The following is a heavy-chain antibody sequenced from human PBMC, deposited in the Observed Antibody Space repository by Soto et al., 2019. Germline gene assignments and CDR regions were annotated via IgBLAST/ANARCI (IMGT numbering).Heavy chain of an antibody. CDR3: ARHFVAVVIKGWGY. J-gene: IGHJ4*02. CDR1: GGSISGYY. CDR2: MYNTGST. Sequence: SETLSLTCTVSGGSISGYYWSWIRQPPGKGLEWIGYMYNTGSTVYNPSFKSRVTISVDTSKNQFSLKLSSVTAADTAVYYCARHFVAVVIKGWGYWGQGTLVTVSS. D-gene: IGHD3-22*01. V-gene: IGHV4-59*08.